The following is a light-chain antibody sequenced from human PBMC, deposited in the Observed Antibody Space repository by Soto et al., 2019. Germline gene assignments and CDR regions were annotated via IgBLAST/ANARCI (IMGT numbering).Light chain of an antibody. CDR1: RTISGW. Sequence: DIQMTQSPSTLSASIGDRVTITCRASRTISGWLAWYQQRPGKAPKLLIYRAFRLESGVPRRFSGSASGTEFTLTISGLQPDDFATYYCQQYNTFSFTFGQGTRLEIK. CDR2: RAF. CDR3: QQYNTFSFT. V-gene: IGKV1-5*03. J-gene: IGKJ2*01.